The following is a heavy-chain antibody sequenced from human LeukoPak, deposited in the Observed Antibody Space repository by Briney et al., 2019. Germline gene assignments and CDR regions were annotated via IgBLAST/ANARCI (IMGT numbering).Heavy chain of an antibody. CDR1: GGSISSHY. J-gene: IGHJ6*03. V-gene: IGHV4-59*11. CDR2: ISSSEST. Sequence: PENLSFNCTVSGGSISSHYWIWIRQSPEKELEWIGDISSSESTGYNHSLRSRVTISLDTSKNQFSLNLSSVTAADTAVYYCARGALRGFYAFFYMDVRGKGTTVTISS. CDR3: ARGALRGFYAFFYMDV. D-gene: IGHD5/OR15-5a*01.